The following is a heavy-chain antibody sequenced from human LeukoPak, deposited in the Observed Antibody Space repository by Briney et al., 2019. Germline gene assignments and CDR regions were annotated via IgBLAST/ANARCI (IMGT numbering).Heavy chain of an antibody. CDR2: ISWNSANM. CDR1: RFTSEGYA. Sequence: PGGSLRLSCAASRFTSEGYAMHWVRQAPGKGLEWVSGISWNSANMDYADSVKGRFTISRDNAKNSLYLQMNSLRAEDTALYYCAKSGTYSSSSGYIDSWGQGTLVTVSS. D-gene: IGHD6-6*01. J-gene: IGHJ4*02. CDR3: AKSGTYSSSSGYIDS. V-gene: IGHV3-9*02.